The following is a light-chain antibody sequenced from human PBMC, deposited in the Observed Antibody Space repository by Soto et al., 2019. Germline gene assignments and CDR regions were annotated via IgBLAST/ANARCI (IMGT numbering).Light chain of an antibody. Sequence: EIVMTQSPDTLSLSPGEGATLSCRVSQSIRSNLAWYQQKPGQAPKVLIYRASIRATGIPDRFSGSGSGTDFTLTISRLEPEDFAVYYCQQYGSSGTFGQGTKVDIK. V-gene: IGKV3-20*01. J-gene: IGKJ1*01. CDR3: QQYGSSGT. CDR1: QSIRSN. CDR2: RAS.